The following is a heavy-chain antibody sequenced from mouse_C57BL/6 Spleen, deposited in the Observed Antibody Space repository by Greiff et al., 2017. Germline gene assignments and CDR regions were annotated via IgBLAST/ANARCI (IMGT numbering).Heavy chain of an antibody. D-gene: IGHD1-1*01. V-gene: IGHV1-82*01. CDR2: IYPGDGDT. J-gene: IGHJ2*01. Sequence: QVQLQQSGPELVKPGASVKISCKASGYAFSSSWMNWVKQRPGKGLEWIGRIYPGDGDTNYNGKFKGKATLTADKSSSTAYMQLSSLTSEDSAVYFCARDYYGSSYCFDYWGQGTTLTVSS. CDR3: ARDYYGSSYCFDY. CDR1: GYAFSSSW.